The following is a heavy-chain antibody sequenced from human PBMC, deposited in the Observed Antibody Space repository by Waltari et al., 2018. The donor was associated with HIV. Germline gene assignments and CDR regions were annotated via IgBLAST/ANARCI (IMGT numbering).Heavy chain of an antibody. V-gene: IGHV4-61*02. Sequence: QVQLQESGPGLVKPSQTLSLTCTVSGGSISRGSYYWSWIRQPAGKGLEWIGRIYTSGSTNYNPSLKSRVTISVDTSKNQFSLKLSSVTAADTAVYYCARAHPGYFDYWGQGTLVTVSS. CDR1: GGSISRGSYY. CDR3: ARAHPGYFDY. CDR2: IYTSGST. J-gene: IGHJ4*02.